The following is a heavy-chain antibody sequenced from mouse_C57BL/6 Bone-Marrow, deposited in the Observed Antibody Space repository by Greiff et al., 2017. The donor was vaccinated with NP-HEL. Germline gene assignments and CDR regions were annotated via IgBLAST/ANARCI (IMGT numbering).Heavy chain of an antibody. V-gene: IGHV1-52*01. CDR1: GYTFTSYW. J-gene: IGHJ2*01. CDR2: IDPSDSET. Sequence: QVQLQQPGAELVRPGSSVKLSCKASGYTFTSYWMHWVKQRPIQGLEWIGNIDPSDSETHYIQKFKDKATLTVDKSSTAAYMQLSSLTSEYSAVYSCTRSHPYYFDYWGQGTTLTVSS. CDR3: TRSHPYYFDY.